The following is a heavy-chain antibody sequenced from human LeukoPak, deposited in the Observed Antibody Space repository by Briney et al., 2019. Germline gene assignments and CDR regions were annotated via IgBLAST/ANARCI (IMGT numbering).Heavy chain of an antibody. V-gene: IGHV1-2*02. CDR3: ARVQLRYFDWLLGY. CDR2: INPNSGGK. Sequence: GASVTVSCKASGYTFTGYYMHWVRQAPGQGLEWMGWINPNSGGKNYAQKFQGRVTMTRDTSISTAYMELSRLRCDDTAVYYCARVQLRYFDWLLGYWGQGTLVTVSS. D-gene: IGHD3-9*01. CDR1: GYTFTGYY. J-gene: IGHJ4*02.